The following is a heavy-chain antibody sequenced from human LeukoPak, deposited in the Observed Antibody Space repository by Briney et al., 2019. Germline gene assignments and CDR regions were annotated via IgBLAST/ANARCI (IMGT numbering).Heavy chain of an antibody. J-gene: IGHJ4*02. Sequence: SGGSLRLSCAASGFTFSSYAMHWVRQAPGKGLEWVAVIWYDGSNKYYANSVKGRFTISRDNSKNTLYLQMNSLRAEDTAVYYCARDVSGWYYFDYWGQGTLVTVSS. V-gene: IGHV3-33*08. CDR1: GFTFSSYA. CDR3: ARDVSGWYYFDY. D-gene: IGHD6-19*01. CDR2: IWYDGSNK.